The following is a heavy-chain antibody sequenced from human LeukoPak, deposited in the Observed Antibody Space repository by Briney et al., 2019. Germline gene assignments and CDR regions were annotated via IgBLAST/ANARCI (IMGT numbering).Heavy chain of an antibody. CDR1: GYTFTSYG. D-gene: IGHD1-1*01. Sequence: ASVTVSCTASGYTFTSYGISWVRQAPGQGLVWMGWISANNGDTDYPPKLQDRVTMTTDTYTSTAYMELRSLRSDDTAMYYCARESHETREDYWGQGTLVTVSS. CDR3: ARESHETREDY. V-gene: IGHV1-18*01. CDR2: ISANNGDT. J-gene: IGHJ4*02.